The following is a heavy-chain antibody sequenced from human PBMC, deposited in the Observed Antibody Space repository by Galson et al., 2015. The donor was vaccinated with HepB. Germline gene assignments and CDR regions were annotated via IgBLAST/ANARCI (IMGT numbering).Heavy chain of an antibody. V-gene: IGHV1-69*13. J-gene: IGHJ5*02. CDR2: IIPIFGTA. CDR3: ARSYDFWSGYHYNWFDP. CDR1: GGTFSSYA. D-gene: IGHD3-3*01. Sequence: SVKVSCKASGGTFSSYAISWVRQAPGQGLEWMGGIIPIFGTANYAQKFQGRVTITADESTSTAYMELSSLRSEDTAVYYCARSYDFWSGYHYNWFDPWGQGTLVTVSS.